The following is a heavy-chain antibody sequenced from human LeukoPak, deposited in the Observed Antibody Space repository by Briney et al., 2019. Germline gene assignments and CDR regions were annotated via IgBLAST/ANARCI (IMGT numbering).Heavy chain of an antibody. CDR2: LYYSGST. CDR3: ARGHYRGTYPLHWFDP. J-gene: IGHJ5*02. CDR1: GGSISSYY. Sequence: SETLSLTCIVSGGSISSYYWSWIRQPPGKGLEWIGYLYYSGSTNYNPSLKSRVTISVDTSKNQFSLKLSSVTAADTAVYYCARGHYRGTYPLHWFDPWGQGTLVTVSS. D-gene: IGHD1-26*01. V-gene: IGHV4-59*08.